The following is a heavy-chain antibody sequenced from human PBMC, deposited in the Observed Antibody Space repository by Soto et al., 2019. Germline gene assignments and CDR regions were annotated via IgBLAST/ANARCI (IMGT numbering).Heavy chain of an antibody. CDR2: ISYDGSDK. J-gene: IGHJ5*02. Sequence: GSLGLSCAASGFTFSRYAMYWVRQAPGKGLEWVAVISYDGSDKYAESVKGRFTISRDNSRNTLYLQMNSLRVEDTAVYYCARANPPNYCSSLTCYQGNWFDPWGRGTVVTVSS. CDR3: ARANPPNYCSSLTCYQGNWFDP. V-gene: IGHV3-30*03. CDR1: GFTFSRYA. D-gene: IGHD2-2*01.